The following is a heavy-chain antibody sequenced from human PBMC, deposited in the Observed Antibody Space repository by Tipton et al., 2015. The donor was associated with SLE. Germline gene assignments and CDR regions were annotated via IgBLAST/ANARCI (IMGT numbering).Heavy chain of an antibody. CDR1: GDSISSFS. CDR2: VYHSGTT. D-gene: IGHD5-12*01. J-gene: IGHJ6*03. CDR3: ARAGLATSYYYYMDV. Sequence: TLSLTCSVSGDSISSFSWSWIRQPPGEGLEWLGDVYHSGTTNSNPSLKSRITISVDSSRNQFSLKLSSVTAADTAVYYCARAGLATSYYYYMDVWGKGTTVTVSS. V-gene: IGHV4-59*01.